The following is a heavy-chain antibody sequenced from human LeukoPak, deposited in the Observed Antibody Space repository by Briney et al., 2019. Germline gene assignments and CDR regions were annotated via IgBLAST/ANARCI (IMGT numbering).Heavy chain of an antibody. CDR1: GFTFSSYA. CDR3: AKGYDILTGLDY. V-gene: IGHV3-23*01. CDR2: ISGSGGST. Sequence: GGSLRLSCAASGFTFSSYAMSWVRQAPGKGLEWVSAISGSGGSTYYADSVKGRFTISRDNSKNTLYLQMSSLRAEDTAVYYCAKGYDILTGLDYWGQGTLVTVSS. J-gene: IGHJ4*02. D-gene: IGHD3-9*01.